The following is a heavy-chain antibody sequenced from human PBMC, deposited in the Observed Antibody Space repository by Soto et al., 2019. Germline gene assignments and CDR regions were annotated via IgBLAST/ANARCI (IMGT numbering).Heavy chain of an antibody. J-gene: IGHJ4*02. D-gene: IGHD5-12*01. CDR1: GYSFPTYW. V-gene: IGHV5-51*01. Sequence: GESLKISCKGSGYSFPTYWIGWVRQMPGKGLEWMGIIYPRDSDTRYSPSFEGHVTISVDKSINTAYLQWSSLKASDSAIFYCAREQGGYSRYFDYGGQGALVTVSS. CDR2: IYPRDSDT. CDR3: AREQGGYSRYFDY.